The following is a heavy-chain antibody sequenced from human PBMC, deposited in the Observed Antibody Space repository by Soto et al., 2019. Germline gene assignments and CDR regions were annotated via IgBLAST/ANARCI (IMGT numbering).Heavy chain of an antibody. CDR1: GGSFSSYT. Sequence: QVQLVQSGAEVKKPGSSVKVSCNASGGSFSSYTISWERQAPGQGLERMGRIIPILGIANYAQKFQGRVTITADKSTSTAYMELSSLRSEDTAVYYSARGQITIFAVSNWFDPWGQGTLVTVSS. CDR2: IIPILGIA. D-gene: IGHD3-3*01. CDR3: ARGQITIFAVSNWFDP. J-gene: IGHJ5*02. V-gene: IGHV1-69*02.